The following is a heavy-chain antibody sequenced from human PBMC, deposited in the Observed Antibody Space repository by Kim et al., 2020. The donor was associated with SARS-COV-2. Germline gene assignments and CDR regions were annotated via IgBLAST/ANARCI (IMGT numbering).Heavy chain of an antibody. V-gene: IGHV1-69*13. D-gene: IGHD3-10*01. CDR1: GGIFSTFA. CDR3: ASGDPSRGAIRFRYYYGMD. J-gene: IGHJ6*01. CDR2: ISPAFSTT. Sequence: SVKVSCKASGGIFSTFAFSWVRQAPGQGLEWMGGISPAFSTTDYAPKLQGRVSITADESTSTTYMELRSLRSEDTAIYFCASGDPSRGAIRFRYYYGMD.